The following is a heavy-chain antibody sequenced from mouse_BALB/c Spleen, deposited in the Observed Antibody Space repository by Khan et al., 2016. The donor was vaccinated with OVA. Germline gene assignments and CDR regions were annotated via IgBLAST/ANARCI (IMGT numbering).Heavy chain of an antibody. CDR1: GSSSTSYG. D-gene: IGHD2-2*01. V-gene: IGHV2-3*01. CDR3: AIIFYGYDWFAY. CDR2: IWSDGNT. J-gene: IGHJ3*01. Sequence: QVQLKESGPGLVAPSQSLSITCTVSGSSSTSYGVSWARQTPGKGLDWLGVIWSDGNTNYHSRLKSRLTITKDTSKSKVLLQLNSLQTDDTATYYCAIIFYGYDWFAYWGQATLVTVSA.